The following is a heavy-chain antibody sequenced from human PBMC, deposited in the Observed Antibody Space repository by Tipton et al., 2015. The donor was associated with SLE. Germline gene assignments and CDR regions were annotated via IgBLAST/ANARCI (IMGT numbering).Heavy chain of an antibody. J-gene: IGHJ6*03. CDR3: ARDSERIDWLSEGYYYYYMDV. Sequence: TLSLTCFVSGASISTEGYSWSWIRQPPGKGLEWIGHIYTSGSTNYNPSLKSRVTISVDTSKNQFSLKLSSVTAADTAVYYCARDSERIDWLSEGYYYYYMDVWGKGTTVTVSS. CDR1: GASISTEGYS. V-gene: IGHV4-61*09. D-gene: IGHD3-9*01. CDR2: IYTSGST.